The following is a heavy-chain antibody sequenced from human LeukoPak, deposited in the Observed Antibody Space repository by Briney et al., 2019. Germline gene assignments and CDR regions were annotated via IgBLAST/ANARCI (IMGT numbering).Heavy chain of an antibody. CDR2: IYYSGST. CDR3: ARRDTAMVYWFDP. D-gene: IGHD5-18*01. V-gene: IGHV4-59*08. Sequence: SETLSLTCTVSGGSISSYYWSWIRQPPGKGLEWIGYIYYSGSTNYNPTLKSRVTISVDTSKNQFSLKLSSVTAADTAVYYCARRDTAMVYWFDPWGQGTLVTVSS. CDR1: GGSISSYY. J-gene: IGHJ5*02.